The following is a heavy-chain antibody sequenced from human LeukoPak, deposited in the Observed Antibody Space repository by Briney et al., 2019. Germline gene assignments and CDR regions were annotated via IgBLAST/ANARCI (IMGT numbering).Heavy chain of an antibody. D-gene: IGHD3-3*01. CDR2: IDPSDSYT. CDR1: GYSFTNYW. Sequence: GESLKISCKGSGYSFTNYWIKWVRQMPGKGLEWMERIDPSDSYTNYSPSFRGHVTISVDKSINTAYVQWSSLKSSDTAMYYCARQSDLLRFDPWGQGTLVTVSS. J-gene: IGHJ5*02. CDR3: ARQSDLLRFDP. V-gene: IGHV5-10-1*01.